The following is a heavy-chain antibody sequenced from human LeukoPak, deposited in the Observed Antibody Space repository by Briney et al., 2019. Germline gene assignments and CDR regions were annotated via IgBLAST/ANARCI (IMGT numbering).Heavy chain of an antibody. CDR2: IIPIFGTP. CDR1: GGTFSSHT. J-gene: IGHJ4*02. V-gene: IGHV1-69*13. CDR3: ARSSWTGGYSYQGD. Sequence: SVKVSCKSSGGTFSSHTIIWVRQVPGQGLEWMGGIIPIFGTPNYAQKFQGRVTIIADESTSTVYMELSSLRSEDTAVYYCARSSWTGGYSYQGDWGQGTLVSVSS. D-gene: IGHD5-18*01.